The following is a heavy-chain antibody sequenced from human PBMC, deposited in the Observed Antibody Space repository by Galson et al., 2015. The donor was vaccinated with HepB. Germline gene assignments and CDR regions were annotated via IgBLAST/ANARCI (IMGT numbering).Heavy chain of an antibody. Sequence: SVKVSCKASGYTFTSYGISWVRQAPGQGLEWMGWISAYNGNTNYAQKFQGRVTMTTDTSTSTAYMELRSLRSDDTDVYYCARVTSVAGTGWFFDLWGRGTLVTVSS. D-gene: IGHD6-19*01. V-gene: IGHV1-18*04. CDR1: GYTFTSYG. CDR2: ISAYNGNT. CDR3: ARVTSVAGTGWFFDL. J-gene: IGHJ2*01.